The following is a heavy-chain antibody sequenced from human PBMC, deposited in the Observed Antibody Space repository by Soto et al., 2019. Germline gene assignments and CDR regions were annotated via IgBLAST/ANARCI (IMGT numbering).Heavy chain of an antibody. Sequence: GWSLRLSCASSGFTFSSYSINWVRQAPGKGLEWVSYISSSSSTIYYADSVKGRFTISRDNAKNSLYPQMNSLRDEDTTVYYCAREGHWGAVAGTEGAFDIGGKGTMVTVSS. V-gene: IGHV3-48*02. CDR2: ISSSSSTI. CDR3: AREGHWGAVAGTEGAFDI. J-gene: IGHJ3*02. D-gene: IGHD6-19*01. CDR1: GFTFSSYS.